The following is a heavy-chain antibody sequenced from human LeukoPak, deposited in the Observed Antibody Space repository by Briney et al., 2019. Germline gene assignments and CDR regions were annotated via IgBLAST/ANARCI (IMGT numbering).Heavy chain of an antibody. V-gene: IGHV3-7*03. CDR2: IKQDGSEK. CDR3: ARDPPPPLDV. J-gene: IGHJ6*02. Sequence: GGSLRLSCAASGFTLSSYWMSWVRQAPGKGLEWVANIKQDGSEKYYVDSVKGRFTISRDNAKNSLYLQMNSLRAEDTAVYHCARDPPPPLDVWGQGTTVTVSS. CDR1: GFTLSSYW.